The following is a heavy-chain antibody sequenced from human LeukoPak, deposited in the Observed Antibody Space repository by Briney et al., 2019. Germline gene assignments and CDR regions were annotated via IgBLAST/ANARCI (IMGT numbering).Heavy chain of an antibody. Sequence: ASVKVSCTASGYTFTTYSLTWARQAPGQGLEWMAWISTYNGDTNYSQKLQGRVTMTTDTSTSTAYMELSSLRSDDTAVYYCARVTQFPQYFDYWGLGTLVTVSS. D-gene: IGHD2-21*02. CDR2: ISTYNGDT. CDR1: GYTFTTYS. V-gene: IGHV1-18*01. CDR3: ARVTQFPQYFDY. J-gene: IGHJ4*02.